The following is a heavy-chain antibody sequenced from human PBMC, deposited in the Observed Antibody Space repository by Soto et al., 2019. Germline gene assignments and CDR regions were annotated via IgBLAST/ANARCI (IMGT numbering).Heavy chain of an antibody. J-gene: IGHJ6*02. CDR2: IIPIFGTA. D-gene: IGHD3-22*01. CDR3: ARTDSSTTYGMDV. CDR1: GGTFSSYA. Sequence: SVKVSCKASGGTFSSYAISWVRQAPGQGLEWMGGIIPIFGTANYAQKFQGRVTITADESTGTAYMELSSLRSEDTAVYYCARTDSSTTYGMDVWGQGTTVTASS. V-gene: IGHV1-69*13.